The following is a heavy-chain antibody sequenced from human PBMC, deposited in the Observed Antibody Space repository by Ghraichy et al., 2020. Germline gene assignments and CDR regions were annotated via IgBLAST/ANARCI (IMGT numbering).Heavy chain of an antibody. V-gene: IGHV3-30*18. CDR3: AKGEQFGVLGWFDP. J-gene: IGHJ5*02. CDR1: GFTFSDYG. D-gene: IGHD3-10*01. Sequence: GESLNISCVASGFTFSDYGIHWVRQAPGKGLEWVAVISSDGSPTYYADSVKGRFTITRDNSKNTLYLQMNSLKTEDTAVYYCAKGEQFGVLGWFDPWGQGTPVIVSP. CDR2: ISSDGSPT.